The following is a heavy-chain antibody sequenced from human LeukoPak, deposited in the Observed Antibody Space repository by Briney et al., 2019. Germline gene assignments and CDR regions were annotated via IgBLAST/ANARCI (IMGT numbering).Heavy chain of an antibody. V-gene: IGHV3-48*01. CDR3: VVATVGYFDY. J-gene: IGHJ4*02. CDR2: ISSGNSNI. Sequence: PGGPLRLSCAASGFTFSSYTMNWVRQAPGKGLEWVSYISSGNSNIYYADSVKGRFTISRDNAKNSLYLEMNSLRAEDTAVYYCVVATVGYFDYWGQGTLVTVSS. CDR1: GFTFSSYT. D-gene: IGHD5-12*01.